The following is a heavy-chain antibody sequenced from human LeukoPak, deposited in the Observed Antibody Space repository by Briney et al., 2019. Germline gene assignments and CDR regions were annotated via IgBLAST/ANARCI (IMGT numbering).Heavy chain of an antibody. CDR1: GFTFSSYW. J-gene: IGHJ4*01. Sequence: GGSLRLSCAASGFTFSSYWMHWVRHAPGKGLVWVSRINTDGSSTIYADSVKGRFPLSRDNAKNTLYLQMNSLRAEDTAIYYCARVAGGAFDSWGHGTLVTVSS. V-gene: IGHV3-74*01. CDR3: ARVAGGAFDS. CDR2: INTDGSST. D-gene: IGHD3-10*01.